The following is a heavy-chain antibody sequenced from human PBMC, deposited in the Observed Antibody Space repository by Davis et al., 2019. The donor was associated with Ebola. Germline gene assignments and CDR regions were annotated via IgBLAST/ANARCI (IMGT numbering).Heavy chain of an antibody. CDR1: GFNFRSYG. D-gene: IGHD3-3*01. CDR3: VRDFRSGFDI. V-gene: IGHV3-33*01. J-gene: IGHJ3*02. CDR2: IWYDGSRK. Sequence: GESLKISCAASGFNFRSYGMHWVRQAPDKGLEWVAVIWYDGSRKYYGDSVKGRFTISRDNSENTLYLQMNSLRAEDTAVYYCVRDFRSGFDIWGQGTMVTVSS.